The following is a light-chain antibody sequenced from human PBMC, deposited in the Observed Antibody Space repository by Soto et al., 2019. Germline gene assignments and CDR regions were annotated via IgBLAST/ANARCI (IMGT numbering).Light chain of an antibody. CDR3: QSYDSSLSGYVV. V-gene: IGLV1-40*01. Sequence: QSVLTQPPSVSGAPGQRVTISCIGGSSNIGAGYEVHWYQQLPGTAPKLLIYGKNNRPSGVPDRFSGSKSGTSASLAITGLQAEDEADYYCQSYDSSLSGYVVFGGGTQLTVL. J-gene: IGLJ2*01. CDR1: SSNIGAGYE. CDR2: GKN.